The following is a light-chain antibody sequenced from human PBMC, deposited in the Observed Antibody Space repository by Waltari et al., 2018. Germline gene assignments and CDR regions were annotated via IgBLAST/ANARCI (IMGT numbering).Light chain of an antibody. CDR3: QQYDNLPLT. CDR2: DAS. Sequence: DAQMTQSPSPLSASVGDRVTITFQSSQDISHFLNWYQQKPGTPPKLLITDASTLQTGVPSRFSGGRSGTQFTFTVNGLQPEDVATYFCQQYDNLPLTFGGGNKVEI. CDR1: QDISHF. V-gene: IGKV1-33*01. J-gene: IGKJ4*01.